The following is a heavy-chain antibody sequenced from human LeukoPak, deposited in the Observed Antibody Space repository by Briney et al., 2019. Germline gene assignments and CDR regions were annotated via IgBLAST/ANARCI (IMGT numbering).Heavy chain of an antibody. D-gene: IGHD3-10*01. CDR1: GYTFTSYG. V-gene: IGHV1-18*01. CDR3: AREGVWFGELSDYFDY. CDR2: ISAYNGNT. J-gene: IGHJ4*02. Sequence: ASVKVSCKASGYTFTSYGISWVRQAPGQGLEWMGWISAYNGNTNYAQKLQGRVTMTTDTSTSTAYMELRSLRSEDTAVYYCAREGVWFGELSDYFDYWGQGTLVTVSS.